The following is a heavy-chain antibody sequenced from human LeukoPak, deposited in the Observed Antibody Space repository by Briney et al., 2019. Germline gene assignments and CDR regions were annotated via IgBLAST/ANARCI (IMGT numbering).Heavy chain of an antibody. CDR3: ARGSSSCFDY. Sequence: GGSLRLSCGASGFTFSSYSMSWVRQAPGKGLEWVSSNSSSSSYIYYADSVKGRFTISRDNAKNSLYLQMNSLRAEDTAVYYCARGSSSCFDYWGQGTLVTVSS. J-gene: IGHJ4*02. CDR2: NSSSSSYI. D-gene: IGHD2-2*01. CDR1: GFTFSSYS. V-gene: IGHV3-21*01.